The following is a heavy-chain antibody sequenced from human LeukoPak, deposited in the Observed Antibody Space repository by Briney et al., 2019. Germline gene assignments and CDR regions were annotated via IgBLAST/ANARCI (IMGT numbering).Heavy chain of an antibody. CDR2: ISSSGSTI. D-gene: IGHD2-21*01. Sequence: GGSLRLSCAASGFTFSSYEMNWVRQAPGKGLEWVSYISSSGSTIYYADSVKGRFTISRDNAKNSLYLQMNSLTAEDTAVHYCVRAYLPGGWFDPWGQGTLVTVSS. CDR3: VRAYLPGGWFDP. V-gene: IGHV3-48*03. J-gene: IGHJ5*02. CDR1: GFTFSSYE.